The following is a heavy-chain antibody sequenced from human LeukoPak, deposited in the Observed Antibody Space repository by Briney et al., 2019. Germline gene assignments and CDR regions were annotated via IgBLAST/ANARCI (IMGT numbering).Heavy chain of an antibody. CDR1: GDSIRSSNW. V-gene: IGHV4-4*02. D-gene: IGHD2-15*01. Sequence: SGTLSLTCAVSGDSIRSSNWWSWVRPPPGKGLEWIGEVYQSGSTNYNPSLKSRVTISVDKSKNQFSLKLTSVTAADTAVYYCARFADSHFDYWGQGALVTVSS. CDR3: ARFADSHFDY. CDR2: VYQSGST. J-gene: IGHJ4*02.